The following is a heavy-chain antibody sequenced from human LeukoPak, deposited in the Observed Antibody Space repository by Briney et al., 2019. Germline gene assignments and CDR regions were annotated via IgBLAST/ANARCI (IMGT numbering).Heavy chain of an antibody. D-gene: IGHD7-27*01. CDR3: ARGTDWGHFDY. V-gene: IGHV1-2*02. CDR2: INPNSGGT. J-gene: IGHJ4*02. CDR1: GYIFTVCY. Sequence: EASVKLLYSFSGYIFTVCYMHWAPQAPGRARVGMGYINPNSGGTNYAQKFQGRVTMTRDTSISTAYMELSRLRSDDTAVYYCARGTDWGHFDYWGQGTLVTVSS.